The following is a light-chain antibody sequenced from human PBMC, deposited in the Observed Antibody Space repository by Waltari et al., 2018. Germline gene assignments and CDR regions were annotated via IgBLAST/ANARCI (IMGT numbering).Light chain of an antibody. CDR3: VLYMGSGISV. CDR2: STN. CDR1: FFSLSTTYF. J-gene: IGLJ2*01. Sequence: QTVVTQEPSFSVSPGGTVSLTCGFNFFSLSTTYFAILYLPTPGQSPRTLIYSTNTLSSGVPDRFSGSILGNKAALTITGAQADDESDYYCVLYMGSGISVFGGGTKLTVL. V-gene: IGLV8-61*01.